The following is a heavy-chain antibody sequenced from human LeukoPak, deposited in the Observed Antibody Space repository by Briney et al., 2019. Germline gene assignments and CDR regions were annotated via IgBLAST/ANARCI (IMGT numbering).Heavy chain of an antibody. D-gene: IGHD3-22*01. CDR3: ATNAKTYYYDSSGYYYPGGYGMDV. J-gene: IGHJ6*02. CDR2: IYYSGST. V-gene: IGHV4-59*01. CDR1: GGSISSYY. Sequence: SETLSLTCTVSGGSISSYYWSWIRQPPGKGLEWIGYIYYSGSTNYNPSLKSRVTISVDTSKNQFSLKLSSVTAADTAVYYCATNAKTYYYDSSGYYYPGGYGMDVWGQGTTVTVSS.